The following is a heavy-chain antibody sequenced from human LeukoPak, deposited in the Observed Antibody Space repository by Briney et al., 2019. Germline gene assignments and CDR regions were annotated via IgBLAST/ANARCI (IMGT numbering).Heavy chain of an antibody. D-gene: IGHD2-15*01. Sequence: SQTLSLTCAISGDSVSSNNGAWTWIRQSPSRGLEWLGRTYYRSKWYNDYAESMKGRITINPDTSKNQFSLQLNSVTPEDTAVYYCARDGSGPRRRYAFDIWGQGTMVTVSS. J-gene: IGHJ3*02. CDR2: TYYRSKWYN. V-gene: IGHV6-1*01. CDR1: GDSVSSNNGA. CDR3: ARDGSGPRRRYAFDI.